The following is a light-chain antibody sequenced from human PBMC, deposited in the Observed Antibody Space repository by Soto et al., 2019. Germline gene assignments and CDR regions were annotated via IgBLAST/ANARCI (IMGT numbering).Light chain of an antibody. Sequence: EIVMTQSPATLSVSPGERATLSCRASQSFTSNLAWYQQKPGQAPRLLIYGASTRATGIPARFSGSESGTEFTLTISSRQSEDFAVYYCQQYNNWPPAWTFGQGTKVEIK. CDR2: GAS. CDR1: QSFTSN. CDR3: QQYNNWPPAWT. J-gene: IGKJ1*01. V-gene: IGKV3-15*01.